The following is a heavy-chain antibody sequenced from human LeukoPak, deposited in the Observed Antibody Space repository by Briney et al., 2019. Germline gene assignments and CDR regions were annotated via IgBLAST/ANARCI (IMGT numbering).Heavy chain of an antibody. Sequence: GASVKVSCKASGYTFTGYYMHWVRQAPGQGLEWMGRINPNSGGTNYAQKFQGRVTMTRDTSISTAYMELSRLRSDDTAVYYCARDRQQLVRTLDYWGQGTLVTVSP. V-gene: IGHV1-2*06. CDR1: GYTFTGYY. J-gene: IGHJ4*02. CDR2: INPNSGGT. D-gene: IGHD6-13*01. CDR3: ARDRQQLVRTLDY.